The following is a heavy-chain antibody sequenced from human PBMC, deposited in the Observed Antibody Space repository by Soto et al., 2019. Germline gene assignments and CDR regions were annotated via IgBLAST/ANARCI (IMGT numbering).Heavy chain of an antibody. V-gene: IGHV3-23*01. Sequence: EVQLLESGGGLVQPGGSLRLSCAASGFTFSSYAMSWVRQAPGKGLEWVSAISGSGGSTYYADSVKGRFTISRDNSKNTLYLQMNSLRAEDTAVYYCAKDQGSGSYYPRESYGMDVWGLGTTVTVSS. D-gene: IGHD3-10*01. CDR1: GFTFSSYA. CDR2: ISGSGGST. CDR3: AKDQGSGSYYPRESYGMDV. J-gene: IGHJ6*02.